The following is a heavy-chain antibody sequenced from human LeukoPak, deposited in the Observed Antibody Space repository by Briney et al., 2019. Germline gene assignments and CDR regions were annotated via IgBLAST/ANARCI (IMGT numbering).Heavy chain of an antibody. Sequence: ASVKVSCKASGYTFTSYYMHWVRQAPGQGLEWMGIINPSGGSTSYAQKFQGRVTMTRDTSTSTVYMELSSLRSEDTAVYYCARHQFMYDSKGDAFDIWGQGTMVTVSS. D-gene: IGHD3-22*01. CDR1: GYTFTSYY. V-gene: IGHV1-46*01. CDR2: INPSGGST. CDR3: ARHQFMYDSKGDAFDI. J-gene: IGHJ3*02.